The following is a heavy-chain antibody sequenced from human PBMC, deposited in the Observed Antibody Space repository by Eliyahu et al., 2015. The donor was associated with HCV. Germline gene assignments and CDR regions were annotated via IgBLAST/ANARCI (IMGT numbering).Heavy chain of an antibody. Sequence: QVQLQESGPGLVKPSETLSLTCNVSGGSISSYYWSWIRQPPGKGLEWIGYIHYSGSTNHNPSLKSRVTISLDMSKNQFSLKLSSVTAADTAVYYCASGGGGIAVAGTGGWFDPWGQGTLVTVSS. D-gene: IGHD6-19*01. CDR1: GGSISSYY. V-gene: IGHV4-59*01. J-gene: IGHJ5*02. CDR2: IHYSGST. CDR3: ASGGGGIAVAGTGGWFDP.